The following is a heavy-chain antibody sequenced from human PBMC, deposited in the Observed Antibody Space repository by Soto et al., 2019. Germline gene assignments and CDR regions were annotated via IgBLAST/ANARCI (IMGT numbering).Heavy chain of an antibody. V-gene: IGHV3-30*18. Sequence: PGGSLRLSCAASGFTFSSYGMHWVRQAPGKGLEWVAVISYDGSNKYYADSVKGRFTISRDNSKNTLYLQMNSLRAEDTAVYYCAKDRRLYCSGGSCYLPSSGGQGTLVTVSS. J-gene: IGHJ4*02. CDR1: GFTFSSYG. CDR3: AKDRRLYCSGGSCYLPSS. CDR2: ISYDGSNK. D-gene: IGHD2-15*01.